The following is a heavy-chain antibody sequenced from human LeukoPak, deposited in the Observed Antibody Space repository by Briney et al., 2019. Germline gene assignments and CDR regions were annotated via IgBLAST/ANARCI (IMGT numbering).Heavy chain of an antibody. D-gene: IGHD4-17*01. J-gene: IGHJ3*02. CDR3: AKHYGGYPDAFDI. CDR2: ISGSGGGT. V-gene: IGHV3-23*01. Sequence: PGGSLRLSCAVSGFTFSTYAMSWVRQAPGKGLEWVSSISGSGGGTYYADSVKGRFTISRDNSKNTLYLQMNSLRAEDTAVYYCAKHYGGYPDAFDIWGQGTMVTVSS. CDR1: GFTFSTYA.